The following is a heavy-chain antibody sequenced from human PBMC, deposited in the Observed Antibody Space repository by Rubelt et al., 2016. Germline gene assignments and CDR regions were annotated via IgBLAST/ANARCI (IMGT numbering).Heavy chain of an antibody. V-gene: IGHV3-11*04. CDR2: ISSSGSTI. D-gene: IGHD4-17*01. CDR3: ASLTTVTIKDFDY. J-gene: IGHJ4*02. Sequence: YISSSGSTIYYADSVKGRFTISRDNAKNSLYLQMNSLRAEDTAVYYCASLTTVTIKDFDYWGQGTLVTVSS.